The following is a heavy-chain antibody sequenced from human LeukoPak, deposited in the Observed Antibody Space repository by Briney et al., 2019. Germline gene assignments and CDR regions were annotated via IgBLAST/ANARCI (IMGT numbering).Heavy chain of an antibody. V-gene: IGHV3-74*01. CDR1: GFTFSSYW. J-gene: IGHJ4*02. D-gene: IGHD5-24*01. Sequence: GGSLRLSCAASGFTFSSYWMYWVRQAPGKGLVWVSRINSDGSSTNYADSVKGRFTISRDNAKNTLYLQMNSLRDEDTAVYYCARDGEMATNPYYFDYWGQGTLVTVSS. CDR2: INSDGSST. CDR3: ARDGEMATNPYYFDY.